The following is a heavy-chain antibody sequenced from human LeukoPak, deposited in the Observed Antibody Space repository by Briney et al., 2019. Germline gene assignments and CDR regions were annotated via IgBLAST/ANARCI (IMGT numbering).Heavy chain of an antibody. J-gene: IGHJ4*02. Sequence: PSETLSLTCTVSGGSISSYYWSWLRQPPGKGLEWLGYIYYSGSTNYNPSLKSRVTISIDTSKNQFSLKLSSVTAADTAVYYCARVRSSGWYYFDYWGQGTLVTVSS. CDR1: GGSISSYY. D-gene: IGHD6-19*01. V-gene: IGHV4-59*01. CDR2: IYYSGST. CDR3: ARVRSSGWYYFDY.